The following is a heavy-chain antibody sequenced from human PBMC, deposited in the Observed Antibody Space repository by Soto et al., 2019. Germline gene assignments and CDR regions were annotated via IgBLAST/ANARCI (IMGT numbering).Heavy chain of an antibody. Sequence: PSETLSLTCTVSGGSISSGGYYWSWIRQHPGKGLEWIGYIYYSGSTYYNPSLRSRVTISLDTSKNQFSLNLTSVTAADTAVYYCARAPIYVFWSGPTPPPYCFDYWGQGTLVTVSS. CDR3: ARAPIYVFWSGPTPPPYCFDY. CDR2: IYYSGST. CDR1: GGSISSGGYY. J-gene: IGHJ4*02. V-gene: IGHV4-31*03. D-gene: IGHD3-3*01.